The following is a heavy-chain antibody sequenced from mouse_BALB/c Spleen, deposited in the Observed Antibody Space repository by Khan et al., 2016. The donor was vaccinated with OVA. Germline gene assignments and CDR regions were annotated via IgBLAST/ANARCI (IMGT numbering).Heavy chain of an antibody. V-gene: IGHV1S135*01. J-gene: IGHJ3*01. D-gene: IGHD2-13*01. CDR3: ARGGDGGFAC. Sequence: VQLKQSGPELVKPGASVKVSCKASGYAFTSYIMYWVKQSHGKSLACIGYIEPYNGGTSYNQKFKGKATLTDDKSSTTAYMHLKSLTSEDSAVCSCARGGDGGFACWGQGTLVTVSA. CDR2: IEPYNGGT. CDR1: GYAFTSYI.